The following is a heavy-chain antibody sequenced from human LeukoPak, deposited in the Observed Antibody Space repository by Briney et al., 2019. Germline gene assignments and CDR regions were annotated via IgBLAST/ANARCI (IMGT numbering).Heavy chain of an antibody. J-gene: IGHJ3*02. CDR3: AREREAFDI. Sequence: GGSLRLSCAASGFTFSSYSMNWVRQAPGKGLQWVSQIDGSGGAIYYADTVRGRFTISRDNSKNTLFLEMNSLRAEDTAVYYCAREREAFDIWGQGTMVTVSS. CDR1: GFTFSSYS. CDR2: IDGSGGAI. V-gene: IGHV3-48*01.